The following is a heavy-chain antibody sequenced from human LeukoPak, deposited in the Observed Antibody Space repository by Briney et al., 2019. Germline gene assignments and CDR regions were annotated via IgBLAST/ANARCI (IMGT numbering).Heavy chain of an antibody. V-gene: IGHV3-66*01. CDR1: GFTVSNNY. J-gene: IGHJ4*02. Sequence: GGSLRLSCAASGFTVSNNYMTWVRQAPGKGLEWVSLIYSGGSTYYADSVKGRFTISRDNSKNTLYLQMNSLRAEDTAVYYCAKDVRPYDSSGYYYRALDYWGQGTLVTVSS. CDR3: AKDVRPYDSSGYYYRALDY. CDR2: IYSGGST. D-gene: IGHD3-22*01.